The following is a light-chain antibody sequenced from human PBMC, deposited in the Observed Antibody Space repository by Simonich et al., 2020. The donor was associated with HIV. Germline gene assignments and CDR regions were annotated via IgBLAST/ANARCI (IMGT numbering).Light chain of an antibody. CDR1: QSVSSN. J-gene: IGKJ1*01. V-gene: IGKV3-15*01. CDR2: GAS. CDR3: QQYGSSPRT. Sequence: EIVMTQSPATLSVSPGERATLSCRASQSVSSNLAWYQQKPGQAPRLLMYGASTRATGIPARFSGSGSATEFTLTISSMQSEDFAVYYCQQYGSSPRTFGQGTKVEIK.